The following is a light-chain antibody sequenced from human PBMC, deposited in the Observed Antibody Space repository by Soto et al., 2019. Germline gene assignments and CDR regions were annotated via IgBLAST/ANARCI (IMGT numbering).Light chain of an antibody. V-gene: IGKV1-5*03. Sequence: DIQMTQSPSTLSASVGDRVTITCRASQSVSSWLAWYQQKPGKAPKLLIYKASSLESGVPSRFSGSGFGTEFTLTISSLQPDDLATYYCQHYNSYPITFGQGTRLEI. CDR1: QSVSSW. J-gene: IGKJ5*01. CDR2: KAS. CDR3: QHYNSYPIT.